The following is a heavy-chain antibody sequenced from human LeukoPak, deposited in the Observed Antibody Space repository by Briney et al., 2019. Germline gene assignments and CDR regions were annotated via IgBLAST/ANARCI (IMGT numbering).Heavy chain of an antibody. Sequence: SVTVSCKASGGTFSSYAISWVRQAPGQGLEWMGRIIPILGIANYAQKFQGRVTITADKSTSTAYMELSSLRSEDTAVHYCARDSESTYSSDLEGWFDPWSQGTLVTVSS. D-gene: IGHD6-25*01. CDR3: ARDSESTYSSDLEGWFDP. CDR1: GGTFSSYA. CDR2: IIPILGIA. V-gene: IGHV1-69*04. J-gene: IGHJ5*02.